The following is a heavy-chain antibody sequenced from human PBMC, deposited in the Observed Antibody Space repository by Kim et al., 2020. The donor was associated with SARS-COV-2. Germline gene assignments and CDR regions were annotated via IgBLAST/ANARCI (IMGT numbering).Heavy chain of an antibody. Sequence: ASVKVSCKASGYTFTSYGISWVRQAPGQGLEWMGWISAYNGNTNYAQKLQGRVTMTTDTSTSTAYMELRSLRSDDTAVYYCARDEGYCSSTSCWWDYYYGMDVWGQGTTVTVSS. CDR1: GYTFTSYG. CDR2: ISAYNGNT. V-gene: IGHV1-18*01. CDR3: ARDEGYCSSTSCWWDYYYGMDV. D-gene: IGHD2-2*01. J-gene: IGHJ6*02.